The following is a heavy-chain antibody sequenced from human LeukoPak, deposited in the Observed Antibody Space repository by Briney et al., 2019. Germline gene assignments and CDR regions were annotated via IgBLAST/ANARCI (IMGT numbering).Heavy chain of an antibody. CDR2: INHSGST. Sequence: ETLSLTCTVSGDSISSSSYYWGWIRQPPGKGLEWIGEINHSGSTNYNPSLKSRVTISVDTSKNQFSLKLSSVTAADTAVYYCASIYSPRGYWGQGTLVTVSS. CDR1: GDSISSSSYY. CDR3: ASIYSPRGY. J-gene: IGHJ4*02. V-gene: IGHV4-39*07. D-gene: IGHD5-18*01.